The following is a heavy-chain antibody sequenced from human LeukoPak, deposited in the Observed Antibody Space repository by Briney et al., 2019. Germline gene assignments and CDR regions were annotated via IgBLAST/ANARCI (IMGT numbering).Heavy chain of an antibody. CDR2: IYYSGST. Sequence: SETLSLTCTVSGGSISSGDYYWSWIRRPPGKGLEWIGYIYYSGSTYYNPSLKSRVTISVDTSKNQFSLKLSSVTAADTAVYYCARVRYYDSSGYPWGQGTLVTVSS. D-gene: IGHD3-22*01. CDR3: ARVRYYDSSGYP. CDR1: GGSISSGDYY. V-gene: IGHV4-30-4*08. J-gene: IGHJ5*02.